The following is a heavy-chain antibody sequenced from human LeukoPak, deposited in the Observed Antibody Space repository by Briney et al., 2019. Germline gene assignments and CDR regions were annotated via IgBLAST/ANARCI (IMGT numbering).Heavy chain of an antibody. CDR2: ISYDGSNK. D-gene: IGHD2-15*01. Sequence: GGSLSLSCAASGFTFSSYAMHWVRQAPGKGLEWVAVISYDGSNKYYADSVKGRFTISRDNSKNTLYLQMNSLRAEDTAVYYCARAYCSGGSCYFDYWGQGTLVTVSS. CDR3: ARAYCSGGSCYFDY. CDR1: GFTFSSYA. J-gene: IGHJ4*02. V-gene: IGHV3-30-3*01.